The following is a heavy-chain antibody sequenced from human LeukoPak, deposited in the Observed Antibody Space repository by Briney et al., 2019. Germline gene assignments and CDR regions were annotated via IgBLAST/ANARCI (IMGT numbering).Heavy chain of an antibody. CDR3: AKGRHYYGSGSYLDS. CDR1: GFTFSSHA. Sequence: TGGSLRLSCAASGFTFSSHAMNWVRQASGKGLEWVSAISGSGSTTYYADSVKGRFTISRDKSKNTLYLQMNSLRAEDTAIYYCAKGRHYYGSGSYLDSWGQGTLVTVSS. V-gene: IGHV3-23*01. D-gene: IGHD3-10*01. J-gene: IGHJ4*02. CDR2: ISGSGSTT.